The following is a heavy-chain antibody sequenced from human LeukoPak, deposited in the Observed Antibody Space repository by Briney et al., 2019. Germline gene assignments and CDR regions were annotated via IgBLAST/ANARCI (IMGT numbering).Heavy chain of an antibody. J-gene: IGHJ2*01. CDR1: GGSISSSSYY. V-gene: IGHV4-39*01. CDR3: ARVDWGSHWYFDL. CDR2: IYYSGST. D-gene: IGHD7-27*01. Sequence: PSETLSLTCTVSGGSISSSSYYWGWIRQPPGKGLEWIGSIYYSGSTYYNPSLKSRVTISVDTSKNQFSLKLSSVTAADTAVYYCARVDWGSHWYFDLWGRGTLVTDSS.